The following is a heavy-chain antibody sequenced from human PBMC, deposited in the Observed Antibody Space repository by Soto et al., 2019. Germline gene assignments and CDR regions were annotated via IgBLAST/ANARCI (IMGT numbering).Heavy chain of an antibody. CDR3: AKTPWEKYYSSWFDC. J-gene: IGHJ4*02. Sequence: QVQLVESGGGVVQPGRSLRLSCAASGFTFNSYGMHWVRQAPGKGLEWVASISHDGTNNYYVDSVKGRFTISRDNSKSTLYLQMNSLRAEDTAVYYCAKTPWEKYYSSWFDCWGQGTLVTVSS. CDR2: ISHDGTNN. D-gene: IGHD1-26*01. CDR1: GFTFNSYG. V-gene: IGHV3-30*18.